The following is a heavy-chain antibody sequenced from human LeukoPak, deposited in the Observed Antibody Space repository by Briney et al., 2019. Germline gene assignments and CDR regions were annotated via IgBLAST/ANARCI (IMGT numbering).Heavy chain of an antibody. V-gene: IGHV3-74*01. D-gene: IGHD6-19*01. CDR2: INSDGSST. J-gene: IGHJ4*02. CDR1: GFTFSSYS. Sequence: GGSLRLSCAASGFTFSSYSMNWVRQAPGKGLVWVSRINSDGSSTSYADSVKGRFTISRDNAKNTLYLQMNSLRAGDTAVYYCARARYSSGWSIIDYWGQGTLVTVSS. CDR3: ARARYSSGWSIIDY.